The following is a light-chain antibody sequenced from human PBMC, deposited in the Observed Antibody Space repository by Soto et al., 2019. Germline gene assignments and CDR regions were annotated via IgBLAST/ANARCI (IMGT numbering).Light chain of an antibody. V-gene: IGKV3-11*01. CDR2: DAT. J-gene: IGKJ3*01. CDR3: LQRASWPHT. CDR1: QSVGSY. Sequence: VLTQSPANLSLSPGESAALSCRASQSVGSYLAWLQQVPGQAPRLLIYDATNMANGIPAKFRGSGSGTDFTLTTSSLEPEDFALYFCLQRASWPHTFGPGTKVEIK.